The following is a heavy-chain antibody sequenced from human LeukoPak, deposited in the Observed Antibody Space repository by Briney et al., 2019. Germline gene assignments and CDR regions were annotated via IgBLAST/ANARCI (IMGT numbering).Heavy chain of an antibody. Sequence: SETLSLTCTVSGGSIGSSSYYWGWIRQPPGKGLNWIGSIYYSGSTYHNPSLKSRVTISVDTSRDQFSLKLSSVTAADTAVYYCARARVATISLDYWGQGTLVTVSS. CDR2: IYYSGST. J-gene: IGHJ4*02. V-gene: IGHV4-39*07. D-gene: IGHD5-24*01. CDR1: GGSIGSSSYY. CDR3: ARARVATISLDY.